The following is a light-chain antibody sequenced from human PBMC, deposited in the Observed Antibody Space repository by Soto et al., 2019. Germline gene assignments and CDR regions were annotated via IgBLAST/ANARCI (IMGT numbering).Light chain of an antibody. V-gene: IGLV2-8*01. CDR1: SSDVGGYSY. J-gene: IGLJ1*01. CDR3: SSYAGSSNV. Sequence: LTQPPSASGSPGQSVAISCTGTSSDVGGYSYVSWYQQHPGKAPKLMIYEVNKRPSGVPDRFSGSKSGNTASLTVSGLQAEDEADYYCSSYAGSSNVFGTGTKVTVL. CDR2: EVN.